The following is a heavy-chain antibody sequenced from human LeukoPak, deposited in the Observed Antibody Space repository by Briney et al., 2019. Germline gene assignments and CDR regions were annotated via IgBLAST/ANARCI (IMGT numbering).Heavy chain of an antibody. CDR2: MNPQNGNT. V-gene: IGHV1-8*01. J-gene: IGHJ5*02. CDR3: VRDGEGVAISVNYWFDP. Sequence: ASVKVSCKASGFTFTSYDINWVRQASGQGLEWMDWMNPQNGNTGYAQKFQGRVTMTRDTSISTAYMELRGLRSGDTAVYYCVRDGEGVAISVNYWFDPWGQGTLVTVSS. CDR1: GFTFTSYD. D-gene: IGHD3-10*01.